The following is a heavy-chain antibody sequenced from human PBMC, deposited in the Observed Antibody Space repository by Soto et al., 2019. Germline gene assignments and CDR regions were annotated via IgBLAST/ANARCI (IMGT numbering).Heavy chain of an antibody. CDR2: IYPGDSDT. J-gene: IGHJ4*02. D-gene: IGHD3-9*01. Sequence: LGESLKISCKGSGYSFTSYWIGWVRQMPGKGLEWMGIIYPGDSDTRYSPSFQGQVTISADKSISTAYLQWSSLKASDTAMYYCARGRGLRYFDWLLSGFDYWGQGTLVTVSS. CDR3: ARGRGLRYFDWLLSGFDY. V-gene: IGHV5-51*01. CDR1: GYSFTSYW.